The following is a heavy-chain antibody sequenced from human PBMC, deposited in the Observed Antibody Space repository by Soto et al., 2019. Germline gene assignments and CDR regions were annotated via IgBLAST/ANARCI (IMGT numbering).Heavy chain of an antibody. Sequence: GGSLRLSCGASGFTFSTYWMSWVRQAPGKGLEWVTNIKPDGSEKNYVGSVKDRFTISRDNAKNLLYLQMNSLRAEDTALYYCARDGPWAFDIWGQGTLVTVSS. CDR3: ARDGPWAFDI. CDR1: GFTFSTYW. CDR2: IKPDGSEK. J-gene: IGHJ3*02. V-gene: IGHV3-7*01.